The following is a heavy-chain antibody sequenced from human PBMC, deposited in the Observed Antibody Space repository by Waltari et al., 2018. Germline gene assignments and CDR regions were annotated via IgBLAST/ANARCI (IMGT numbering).Heavy chain of an antibody. CDR3: AKDDYGDEYFQH. V-gene: IGHV3-30*18. CDR1: GYTFSDYA. D-gene: IGHD4-17*01. Sequence: QVQLVESGGGVVQPGGSLRLSCTASGYTFSDYAMHWVRQAPGKGRGLVDIISHDATKKNYAQSLQGRFTIARDNSRNALYLEINNVRVADTALYYCAKDDYGDEYFQHWGQGTLVTVSS. J-gene: IGHJ1*01. CDR2: ISHDATKK.